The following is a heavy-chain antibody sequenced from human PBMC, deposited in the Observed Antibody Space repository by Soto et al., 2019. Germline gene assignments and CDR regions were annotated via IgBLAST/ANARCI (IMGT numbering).Heavy chain of an antibody. J-gene: IGHJ6*02. CDR3: ARGGYSSTWSNLLDRSGLDV. CDR1: GGTSSSYA. V-gene: IGHV1-69*06. D-gene: IGHD6-13*01. CDR2: IVPLFRTT. Sequence: ASVKVSCKTSGGTSSSYAISWVRQAPGQGLEWMGGIVPLFRTTNYAQKFQGRVTITADTSTYTMYMELSGLRSGDTAVYYCARGGYSSTWSNLLDRSGLDVWGQGTTVTVSS.